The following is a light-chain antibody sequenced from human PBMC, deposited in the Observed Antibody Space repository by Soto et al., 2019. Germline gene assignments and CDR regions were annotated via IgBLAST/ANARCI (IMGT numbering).Light chain of an antibody. CDR1: RGIASW. V-gene: IGKV1-12*01. CDR3: QQANSFPLS. J-gene: IGKJ4*01. CDR2: DAS. Sequence: DIQMTQSPSSLSASVGDRVTITCRASRGIASWLGWYQHKPGRAPNLLIYDASRLQSGVPSRFSGSGSGTDFTLTINSLQPEDSATYYCQQANSFPLSFGGGTKVDIK.